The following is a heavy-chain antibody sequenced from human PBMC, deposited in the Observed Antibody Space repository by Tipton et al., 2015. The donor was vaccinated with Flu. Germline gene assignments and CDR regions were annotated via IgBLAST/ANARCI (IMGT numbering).Heavy chain of an antibody. Sequence: TLSLTCTVSGGSISSYYWSWIRQPPGKGLEWIGYIYYTGSTNYNPSLTSRVTVSADTSKKQFSLKLTSVTAADTAVYYCASKVANWGVWEPLDYWGHGTLVTVSS. CDR3: ASKVANWGVWEPLDY. CDR2: IYYTGST. J-gene: IGHJ4*01. V-gene: IGHV4-59*12. D-gene: IGHD7-27*01. CDR1: GGSISSYY.